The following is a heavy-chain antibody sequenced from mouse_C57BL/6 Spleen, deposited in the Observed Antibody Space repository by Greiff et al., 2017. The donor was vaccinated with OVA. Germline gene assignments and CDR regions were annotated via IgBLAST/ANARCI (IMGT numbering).Heavy chain of an antibody. CDR2: IYPGDGDT. Sequence: QVQLKESGAELVKPGASVKISCKASGYAFSSYWMNWVKKRHGKGLEWIGQIYPGDGDTNYNGKFKGKATLTADKSSSTAYMQLSSLTSEDSAVYFCARGALYDGYYGAMDYWGQGTSVTVSS. CDR3: ARGALYDGYYGAMDY. V-gene: IGHV1-80*01. D-gene: IGHD2-3*01. J-gene: IGHJ4*01. CDR1: GYAFSSYW.